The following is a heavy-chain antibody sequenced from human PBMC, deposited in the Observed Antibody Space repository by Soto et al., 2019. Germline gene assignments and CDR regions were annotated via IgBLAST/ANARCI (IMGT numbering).Heavy chain of an antibody. D-gene: IGHD3-3*01. J-gene: IGHJ3*02. Sequence: ASVKVSCKASGGTFSSYAISWVRQAPGQGLEWMGGIIPIFGTANYAQKFQGRVTITADESTSTAYMGLSSLGSEDTAVYYCARELDITIFGVVNPPHAFDIWGQGTMVTVSS. CDR2: IIPIFGTA. CDR1: GGTFSSYA. V-gene: IGHV1-69*13. CDR3: ARELDITIFGVVNPPHAFDI.